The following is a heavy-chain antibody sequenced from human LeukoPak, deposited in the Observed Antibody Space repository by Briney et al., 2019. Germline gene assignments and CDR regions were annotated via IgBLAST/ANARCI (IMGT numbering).Heavy chain of an antibody. D-gene: IGHD6-19*01. CDR2: ISSSSSYI. CDR1: GFTFSSYS. J-gene: IGHJ4*02. Sequence: GGSLRLSCAASGFTFSSYSMNWVRQAPGKGLEWVSSISSSSSYIYYADSVKGRFTISRDNAKNSLYLQMNSLRAEDTAVYYCAREQWLTPHFDYWGQGTLVTVSS. V-gene: IGHV3-21*01. CDR3: AREQWLTPHFDY.